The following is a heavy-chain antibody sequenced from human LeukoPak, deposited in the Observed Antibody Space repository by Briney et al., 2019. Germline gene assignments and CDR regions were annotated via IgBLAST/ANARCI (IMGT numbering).Heavy chain of an antibody. V-gene: IGHV1-18*01. Sequence: ASVKVSCKASGYTFTSYGISWVRQAPGQGPEWMGWNSAYNGNTNYAQKLQGRVTMTTDTSTSTAYMELRSLRSDDTAVYYCARRRGYSSGWLRGYFDYWGQGTLVTVSS. CDR1: GYTFTSYG. CDR3: ARRRGYSSGWLRGYFDY. CDR2: NSAYNGNT. D-gene: IGHD6-19*01. J-gene: IGHJ4*02.